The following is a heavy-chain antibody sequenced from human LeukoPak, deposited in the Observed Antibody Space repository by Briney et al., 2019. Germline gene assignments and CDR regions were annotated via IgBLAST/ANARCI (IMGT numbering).Heavy chain of an antibody. V-gene: IGHV4-39*07. Sequence: SETLSLTCTVSGDSISSSTYYWGWIRQPPGKGLEWIGTMYHSGSTYYNPSLKSRVTISVDTSKNQFSLRLSSVTAADTAVYYCARYDVWGSYRAFDYWGQGTLVTVSS. J-gene: IGHJ4*02. CDR1: GDSISSSTYY. D-gene: IGHD3-16*02. CDR3: ARYDVWGSYRAFDY. CDR2: MYHSGST.